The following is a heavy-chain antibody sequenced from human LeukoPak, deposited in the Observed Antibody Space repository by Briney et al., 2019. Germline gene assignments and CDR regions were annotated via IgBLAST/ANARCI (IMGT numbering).Heavy chain of an antibody. CDR1: GYTFTGYY. Sequence: GASVKVSCKASGYTFTGYYMHWVRQAPGQGLEWMGWINPNGGGTNYAQKFQGRVTMTRDTSISTAYMELSRLRSDDTAVYYCASGPPYYYDSSGYPHPRFDYWGQGTLVTVSS. CDR3: ASGPPYYYDSSGYPHPRFDY. J-gene: IGHJ4*02. V-gene: IGHV1-2*02. D-gene: IGHD3-22*01. CDR2: INPNGGGT.